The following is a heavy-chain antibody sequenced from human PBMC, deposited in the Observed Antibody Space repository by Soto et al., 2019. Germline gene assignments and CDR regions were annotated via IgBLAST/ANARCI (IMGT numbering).Heavy chain of an antibody. Sequence: GESLKISCKGSGYSFAGYWITWVRQKPGKGLEWMGRIDPSDSQTYYSPSFRGHVTISVTKSITTVFVQWSSLRASDTAMYYRARQIYDSDTGPNFQYYFDSWGQGAPVTVSS. CDR3: ARQIYDSDTGPNFQYYFDS. J-gene: IGHJ4*02. V-gene: IGHV5-10-1*01. CDR2: IDPSDSQT. D-gene: IGHD3-22*01. CDR1: GYSFAGYW.